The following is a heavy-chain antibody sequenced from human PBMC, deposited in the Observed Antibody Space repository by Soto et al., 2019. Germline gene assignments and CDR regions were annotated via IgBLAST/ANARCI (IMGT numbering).Heavy chain of an antibody. J-gene: IGHJ6*02. V-gene: IGHV4-39*01. CDR3: AGGRGAYYYGMDV. Sequence: QLQLQESGPGLVKPSETLSLTCTVSGGSISSSSYYWGWIRQPPGKGLEWIGSIYYSGSTYYNPSLKGRVAISVDTSKNQFSLKLSSVTAAATAVYYCAGGRGAYYYGMDVWGQGATVTVSS. CDR2: IYYSGST. CDR1: GGSISSSSYY. D-gene: IGHD3-10*01.